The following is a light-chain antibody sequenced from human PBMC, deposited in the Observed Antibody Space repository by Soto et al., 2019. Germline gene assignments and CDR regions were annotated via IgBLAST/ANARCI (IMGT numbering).Light chain of an antibody. CDR1: QSVSSY. Sequence: IVLTQSPATLSLSAGERATLSWMASQSVSSYLAWYQQKPGQAPRLLVHDASNRATGIPARFSGSGSGTDFTLTISSLEPEDFAVYYCQQRSNWPPAWTFGQGTKVDIK. CDR3: QQRSNWPPAWT. CDR2: DAS. J-gene: IGKJ1*01. V-gene: IGKV3-11*01.